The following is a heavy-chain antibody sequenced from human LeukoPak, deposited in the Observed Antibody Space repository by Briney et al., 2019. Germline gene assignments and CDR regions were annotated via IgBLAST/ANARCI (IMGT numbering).Heavy chain of an antibody. Sequence: GASVKVSCKASGYTPAPYAIHWVRQASGQRLEWMGWINTDNGNTKYSQKFQGRVTITRDTSANTVYMDLSRLRSEDSAVYYCATARLRLPDWTADFWGQGTLVAVSS. CDR2: INTDNGNT. J-gene: IGHJ4*02. CDR1: GYTPAPYA. CDR3: ATARLRLPDWTADF. V-gene: IGHV1-3*04. D-gene: IGHD3-9*01.